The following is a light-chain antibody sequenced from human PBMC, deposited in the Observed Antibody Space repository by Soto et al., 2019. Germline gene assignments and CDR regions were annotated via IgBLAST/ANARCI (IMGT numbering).Light chain of an antibody. J-gene: IGKJ1*01. CDR1: QSVSSY. CDR2: DAS. V-gene: IGKV3-11*01. CDR3: QQRSNWPSTWT. Sequence: EIVLIQSPATLSLSPGERATLSCRASQSVSSYLAWYQQKPGQAPRLLIYDASNRATGIPARFSGSGSGTDFTLTISSLEPEDFAVYYCQQRSNWPSTWTFGQGTKVEIK.